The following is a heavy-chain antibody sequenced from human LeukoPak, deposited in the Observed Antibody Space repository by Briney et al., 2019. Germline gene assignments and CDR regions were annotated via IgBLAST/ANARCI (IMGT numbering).Heavy chain of an antibody. V-gene: IGHV1-18*01. CDR3: AREVILNAAYCSGDCNSGQFFDH. Sequence: ASVKVSCKASGYMFNAYGISWVRQAPGQGLEWLGWINSNNGNTNYPQKFQGRVTVTTDTSRTTAYMELTSLTSDDTAIYYCAREVILNAAYCSGDCNSGQFFDHWGQGTLVIVSS. J-gene: IGHJ4*02. D-gene: IGHD2-21*01. CDR1: GYMFNAYG. CDR2: INSNNGNT.